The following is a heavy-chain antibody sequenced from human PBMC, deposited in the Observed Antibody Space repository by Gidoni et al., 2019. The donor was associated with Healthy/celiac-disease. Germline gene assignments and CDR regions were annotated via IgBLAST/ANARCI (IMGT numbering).Heavy chain of an antibody. CDR2: IYYSGST. CDR3: ASGGEEVDY. J-gene: IGHJ4*02. Sequence: GKGLEWIGYIYYSGSTNYNPSLKSRVTISVDTSKNQFSLKLSSVTAADTAVYYCASGGEEVDYWGQGTLVTVSS. V-gene: IGHV4-59*01.